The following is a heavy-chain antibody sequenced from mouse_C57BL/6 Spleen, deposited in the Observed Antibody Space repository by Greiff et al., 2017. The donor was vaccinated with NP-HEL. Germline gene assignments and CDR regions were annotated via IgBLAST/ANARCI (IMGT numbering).Heavy chain of an antibody. CDR1: GYTFTSYG. J-gene: IGHJ4*01. Sequence: VQLQQSGADLVRPGASVKLSCTASGYTFTSYGISWVQQRTGQGLEWIGEIYPRSGNTYYTEKFKGQATLTADKSSNTADMELRSLTSEDSAVYYCAGSMVGGGYYAMEYWGQGTSVTVAS. D-gene: IGHD1-1*02. V-gene: IGHV1-81*01. CDR3: AGSMVGGGYYAMEY. CDR2: IYPRSGNT.